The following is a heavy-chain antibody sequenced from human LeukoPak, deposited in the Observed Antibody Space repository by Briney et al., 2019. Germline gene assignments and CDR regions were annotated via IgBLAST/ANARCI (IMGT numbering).Heavy chain of an antibody. J-gene: IGHJ4*02. CDR1: GFTLSSYA. Sequence: GGSLRLSCAASGFTLSSYAMNWVRQAPGKGLEWVSYISSSGSTIYYADSVKGRFTISRDNAKNSLYLQMNSLRAEDTAFYYCARDNKDYDILTGYYQLSYYFDYWGQGTLVTVSS. CDR2: ISSSGSTI. CDR3: ARDNKDYDILTGYYQLSYYFDY. D-gene: IGHD3-9*01. V-gene: IGHV3-48*03.